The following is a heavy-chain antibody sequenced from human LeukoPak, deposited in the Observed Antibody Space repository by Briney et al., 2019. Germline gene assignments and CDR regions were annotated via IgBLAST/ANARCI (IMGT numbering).Heavy chain of an antibody. CDR3: AREGYLTNTRNYVEY. CDR1: GFTFSNYA. Sequence: GGSLRLSCAASGFTFSNYAMHWVRQAPGKGLECVSAISANGGTTHYANSVKGRFTISRDNSKNTLYLQMGSLRAEDMAVYYSAREGYLTNTRNYVEYWGQGTLVSVPS. CDR2: ISANGGTT. D-gene: IGHD2-2*01. V-gene: IGHV3-64*01. J-gene: IGHJ4*02.